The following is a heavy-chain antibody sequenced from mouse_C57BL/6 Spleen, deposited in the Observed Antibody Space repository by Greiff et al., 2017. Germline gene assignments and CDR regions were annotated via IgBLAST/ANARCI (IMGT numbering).Heavy chain of an antibody. CDR2: ISSGGSYS. D-gene: IGHD2-12*01. Sequence: EVNVVESGGDLVKPGGSLKLSCAASGFTFSSYGMSWVRQTPDKRLEWVATISSGGSYSSSPDSVKGRFTISRDKAKNTLYLQLSSLKSEDTAMYDCARHTTGYFDDWGTGTTLTVSS. J-gene: IGHJ2*01. CDR1: GFTFSSYG. V-gene: IGHV5-6*01. CDR3: ARHTTGYFDD.